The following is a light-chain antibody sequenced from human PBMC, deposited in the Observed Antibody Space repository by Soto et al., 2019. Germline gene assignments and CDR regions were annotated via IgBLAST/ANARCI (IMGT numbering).Light chain of an antibody. CDR1: QSFTSRS. Sequence: EIVLTQSPGTLSMSPGERVVLSCRASQSFTSRSLAWYQQKPGLAPRLLISGTSNRAAGIPDRFSGSGSGTDFTLTISRLEPEDFAVYYCQQYDSSPRTFGQGTKVDIK. J-gene: IGKJ1*01. V-gene: IGKV3-20*01. CDR3: QQYDSSPRT. CDR2: GTS.